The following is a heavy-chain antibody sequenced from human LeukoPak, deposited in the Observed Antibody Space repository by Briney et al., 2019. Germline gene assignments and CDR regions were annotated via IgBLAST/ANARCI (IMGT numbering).Heavy chain of an antibody. CDR2: TNQDGGAE. CDR3: ARRGGSTATGYYFDY. Sequence: PGGSLRLSCVASGFTFSRHWMSWVRQAPGKGLEWVATTNQDGGAEYYVDSVKGRFTISRDNAKNSLFLHMNSLRAEDTAVYYCARRGGSTATGYYFDYWGQGTLVTVSS. V-gene: IGHV3-7*02. CDR1: GFTFSRHW. D-gene: IGHD3-10*01. J-gene: IGHJ4*02.